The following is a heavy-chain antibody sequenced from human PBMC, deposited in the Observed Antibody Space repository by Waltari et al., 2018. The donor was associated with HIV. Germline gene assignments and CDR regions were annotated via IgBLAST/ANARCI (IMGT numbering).Heavy chain of an antibody. D-gene: IGHD3-22*01. CDR1: GFTFSSYS. Sequence: EVQLVESGGGLVQPGGSLRLSCAASGFTFSSYSRKGGRQAPGKGLEWVSSISSSSSYIYYADSVKGRFTISRDNAKNSLYLQMNSLRAEDTAVYYCARGPKDSSGYAFDIWGQGTMVTVSS. J-gene: IGHJ3*02. CDR2: ISSSSSYI. CDR3: ARGPKDSSGYAFDI. V-gene: IGHV3-21*01.